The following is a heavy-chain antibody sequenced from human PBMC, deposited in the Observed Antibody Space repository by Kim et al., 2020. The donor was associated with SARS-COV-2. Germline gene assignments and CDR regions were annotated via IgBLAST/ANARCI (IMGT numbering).Heavy chain of an antibody. J-gene: IGHJ5*01. CDR3: ARGRFAIVLMVYAHPVWF. CDR2: INHSGST. Sequence: SETLSLTCAVYGGSFSGYYWSWIRQPPGKGLEWIGEINHSGSTNYNPSLKSRVTISVDTSKNQFSLKLSSVTAADTAVYYCARGRFAIVLMVYAHPVWF. CDR1: GGSFSGYY. V-gene: IGHV4-34*01. D-gene: IGHD2-8*01.